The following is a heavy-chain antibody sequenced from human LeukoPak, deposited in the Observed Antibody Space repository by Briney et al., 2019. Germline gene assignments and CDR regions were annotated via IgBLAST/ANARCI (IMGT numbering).Heavy chain of an antibody. D-gene: IGHD6-13*01. V-gene: IGHV4-61*08. CDR3: ARAPGIAAAGTHFDF. J-gene: IGHJ4*02. CDR2: IYYSGSA. Sequence: SETLSLTCTVSGGSISSSGYYWSWIRQPPGKGLEWIGYIYYSGSAKYNPSLKSRVTISVDTSKNQFSLKLSSVTAGDTAVYYCARAPGIAAAGTHFDFWGQGTLVTVSS. CDR1: GGSISSSGYY.